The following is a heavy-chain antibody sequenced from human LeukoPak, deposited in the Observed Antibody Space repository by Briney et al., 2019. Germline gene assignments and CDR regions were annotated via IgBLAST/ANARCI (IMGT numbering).Heavy chain of an antibody. V-gene: IGHV4-59*01. CDR2: IHGSGNT. Sequence: PSETLSLTCTVSGGSISSWYWSWIRQPPGKGLEWIGYIHGSGNTNYNPSLKSRVTMSIDTSKNQFSLKLTSVTAADTATYYCARGTSLGGFARGLGFNYWGQGILVTVSS. J-gene: IGHJ4*02. CDR1: GGSISSWY. CDR3: ARGTSLGGFARGLGFNY. D-gene: IGHD1-1*01.